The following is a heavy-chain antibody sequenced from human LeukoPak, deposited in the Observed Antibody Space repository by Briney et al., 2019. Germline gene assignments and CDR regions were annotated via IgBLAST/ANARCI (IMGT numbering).Heavy chain of an antibody. D-gene: IGHD5-18*01. CDR3: ARQIGGDSYGVFDY. J-gene: IGHJ4*02. V-gene: IGHV3-11*03. CDR1: GFTSSAYY. Sequence: MTGGSLRLSCAASGFTSSAYYMSWIRQAPGKGLEWVSYISSSGSYTNYADSVQGRFTISRDNAKNSLFLQMNSLRAEDTAVYYCARQIGGDSYGVFDYWGQGTLVTVSS. CDR2: ISSSGSYT.